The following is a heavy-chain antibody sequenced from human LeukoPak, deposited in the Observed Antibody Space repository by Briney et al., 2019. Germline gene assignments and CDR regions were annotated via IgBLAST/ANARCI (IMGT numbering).Heavy chain of an antibody. CDR2: IYYSGST. CDR3: ARQGGGFWYFDL. D-gene: IGHD6-25*01. CDR1: GGSISSYY. J-gene: IGHJ2*01. V-gene: IGHV4-59*08. Sequence: SETLSLTCTASGGSISSYYWSWIRQPPGKGLEWIGYIYYSGSTNYNPSLKSRVTISVDTSKNQFSLKLSSVTAADTAVYYCARQGGGFWYFDLWGRGTLVTVSS.